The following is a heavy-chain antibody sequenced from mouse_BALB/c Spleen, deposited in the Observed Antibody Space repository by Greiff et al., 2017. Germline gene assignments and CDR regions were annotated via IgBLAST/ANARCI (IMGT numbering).Heavy chain of an antibody. J-gene: IGHJ4*01. CDR1: GYTFTSYW. Sequence: QVQLQQPGAELVRPGASVKLSCKASGYTFTSYWINWVKQRPGQGLEWIGNIYPSDSYTNYNQKFKDKATLTVDKSSSTAYMQLSSPTSEDSAVYYCTRAYYGNYDYYAMDYWGQGTSVTVSS. D-gene: IGHD2-10*01. CDR2: IYPSDSYT. V-gene: IGHV1-69*02. CDR3: TRAYYGNYDYYAMDY.